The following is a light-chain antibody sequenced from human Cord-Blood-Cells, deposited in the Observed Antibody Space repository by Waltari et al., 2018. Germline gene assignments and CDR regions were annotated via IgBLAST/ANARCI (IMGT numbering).Light chain of an antibody. CDR1: QSVSSN. CDR2: GAS. J-gene: IGKJ4*01. Sequence: EIVMTQSPATLSVSPGERATLSCRASQSVSSNLAWYQQKPGQAPRLLIYGASTRATGMPARFSGSRSGTECTLTISSLQSEDFAVYYCQQYNNWPPLTFGGGTKVEIK. V-gene: IGKV3-15*01. CDR3: QQYNNWPPLT.